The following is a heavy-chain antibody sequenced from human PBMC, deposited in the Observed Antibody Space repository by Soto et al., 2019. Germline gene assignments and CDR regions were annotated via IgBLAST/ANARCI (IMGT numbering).Heavy chain of an antibody. J-gene: IGHJ4*02. Sequence: TLSLTCTVSGGSISSYYWSWIRQPPGKGLEWIGYIYYSGSTNYNPSLKSRATTSVDTSKNQFSLKLSSVTAADTAVYYCARGGTTGYSSGWFSFYYFDYWGQGTLVTVSS. CDR1: GGSISSYY. CDR3: ARGGTTGYSSGWFSFYYFDY. CDR2: IYYSGST. D-gene: IGHD6-19*01. V-gene: IGHV4-59*01.